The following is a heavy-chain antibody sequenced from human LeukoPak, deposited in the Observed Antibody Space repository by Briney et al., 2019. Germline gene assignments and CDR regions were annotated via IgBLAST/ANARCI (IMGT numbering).Heavy chain of an antibody. V-gene: IGHV3-66*01. D-gene: IGHD6-6*01. Sequence: GGSLRPSCAASGFTVSSNYMSWVRQAPGKGVEWVSVIYSGGSTYYADSVKGRFTISRDNSKNTLYLQMNSLRAEDTAVYYCARVRLEYSSLYLDYWGQGTLVTVSS. CDR1: GFTVSSNY. CDR2: IYSGGST. CDR3: ARVRLEYSSLYLDY. J-gene: IGHJ4*02.